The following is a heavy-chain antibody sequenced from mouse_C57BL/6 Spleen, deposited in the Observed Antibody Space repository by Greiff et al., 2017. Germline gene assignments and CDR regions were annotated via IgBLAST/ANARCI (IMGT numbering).Heavy chain of an antibody. CDR3: ARESPYDDDERGFDY. V-gene: IGHV1-81*01. J-gene: IGHJ2*01. D-gene: IGHD2-4*01. CDR2: IYPRSGNT. Sequence: QVQLQQSGAELARPGASVKLSCKASGYTFTSSGISWVKQRTGQGLEWIGEIYPRSGNTYYNEKFKGKATLTADKSSSTAYMELRSLPSEDSAGYFCARESPYDDDERGFDYWGQGTTLTVSS. CDR1: GYTFTSSG.